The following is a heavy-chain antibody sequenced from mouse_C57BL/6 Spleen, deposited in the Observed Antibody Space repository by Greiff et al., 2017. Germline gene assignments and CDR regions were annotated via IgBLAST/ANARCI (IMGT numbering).Heavy chain of an antibody. CDR3: ARTGSYYAMDY. D-gene: IGHD4-1*01. CDR2: IYPSDSET. CDR1: GYTFTSYW. V-gene: IGHV1-61*01. Sequence: QVKLQQPGAELVRPGSSVKLSCKASGYTFTSYWMDWVKQRPGQGLEWIGNIYPSDSETHYNQKFKDKATLTVDKSSSTAYMPLSGLTSEYSAVYYCARTGSYYAMDYWGQGTSVTVSS. J-gene: IGHJ4*01.